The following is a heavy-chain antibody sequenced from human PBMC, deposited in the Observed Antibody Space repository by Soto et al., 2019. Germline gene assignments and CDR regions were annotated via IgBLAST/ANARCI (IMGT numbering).Heavy chain of an antibody. Sequence: QVQLVESGGGEVRPGRSLRLSCVASGFTFRDYGIHWVRQAPGKGLEWVAGIAHHGLKEHYADSVKGRFIISRDNSKKAVDLQLNSLKGEETAGYYCAKDRVGGNYKYYFEYLGQGTPVTVSS. D-gene: IGHD1-26*01. J-gene: IGHJ4*02. V-gene: IGHV3-30*18. CDR3: AKDRVGGNYKYYFEY. CDR1: GFTFRDYG. CDR2: IAHHGLKE.